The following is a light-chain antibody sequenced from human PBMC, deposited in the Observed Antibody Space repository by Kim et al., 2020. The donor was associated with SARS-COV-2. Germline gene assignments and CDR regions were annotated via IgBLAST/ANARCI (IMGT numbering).Light chain of an antibody. CDR2: KDS. J-gene: IGLJ3*02. Sequence: QTARITCSGDALPKQYAYWSQQRPGQAPVLVIYKDSERPSGIPERFSGSSSGITVTLTISGVQAEDEADYYCQSADSSGTYRGVFGGGTQLTVL. CDR3: QSADSSGTYRGV. CDR1: ALPKQY. V-gene: IGLV3-25*03.